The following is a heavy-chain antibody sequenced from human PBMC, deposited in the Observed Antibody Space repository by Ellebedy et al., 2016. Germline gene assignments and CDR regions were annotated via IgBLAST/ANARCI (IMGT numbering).Heavy chain of an antibody. D-gene: IGHD1-1*01. CDR1: GFTFSSYG. CDR2: IWYDGSNK. Sequence: GESLKISCAASGFTFSSYGMHWVRQAPGKGLEWVAVIWYDGSNKYYADSVKGRFTISRDNSKNTLYLQMNSLRAEDTAVYYCASTYNWNEGGNYWGQGTLVTVSS. V-gene: IGHV3-33*01. CDR3: ASTYNWNEGGNY. J-gene: IGHJ4*02.